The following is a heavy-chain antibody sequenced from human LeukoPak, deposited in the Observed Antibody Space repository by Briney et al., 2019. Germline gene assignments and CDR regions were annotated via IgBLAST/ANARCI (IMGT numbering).Heavy chain of an antibody. CDR1: GYTFTSYG. Sequence: ASVKVSCKASGYTFTSYGISWVRQAPGQGLEWMGWISAYNGNTNYAQKLQGRVTMTTDTSTSTAYMELRSLRSDDTAVYYCARPVTYYYGSGSPFDYWGQGTLATVSS. CDR3: ARPVTYYYGSGSPFDY. D-gene: IGHD3-10*01. J-gene: IGHJ4*01. V-gene: IGHV1-18*01. CDR2: ISAYNGNT.